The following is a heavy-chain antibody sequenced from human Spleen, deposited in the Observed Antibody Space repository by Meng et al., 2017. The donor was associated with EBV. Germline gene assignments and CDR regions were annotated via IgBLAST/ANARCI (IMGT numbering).Heavy chain of an antibody. J-gene: IGHJ4*02. Sequence: QVQFVESGGGLVKPGGSLRLSCAASGFTFSDFYMSWIRQAPGKGLELFSYITSSGNPIYYADSVKGRFIISRDNAKNSLYLQMNSLRAEDAAVYYCATYRDYVLDYWGQGTLVTVSS. V-gene: IGHV3-11*01. D-gene: IGHD4-17*01. CDR3: ATYRDYVLDY. CDR1: GFTFSDFY. CDR2: ITSSGNPI.